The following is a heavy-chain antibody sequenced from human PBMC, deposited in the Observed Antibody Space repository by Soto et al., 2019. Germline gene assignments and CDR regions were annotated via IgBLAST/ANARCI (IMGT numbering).Heavy chain of an antibody. V-gene: IGHV4-61*01. CDR3: ARGPVVTPFVDY. CDR1: GGSVTSGNYY. J-gene: IGHJ4*02. Sequence: SETLSLTCTVSGGSVTSGNYYWSWIRQPPGKGLEWIGHIYYSGSTNYNPSLKSRVTISVDASKNQFSRKLSSVTAADTAIYYCARGPVVTPFVDYWGQGTLVTVSS. D-gene: IGHD2-21*02. CDR2: IYYSGST.